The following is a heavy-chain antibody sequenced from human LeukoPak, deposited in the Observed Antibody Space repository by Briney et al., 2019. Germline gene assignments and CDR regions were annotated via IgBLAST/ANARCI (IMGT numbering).Heavy chain of an antibody. D-gene: IGHD4-17*01. J-gene: IGHJ4*02. Sequence: GGSLRLSCAASGFTFSSYWMSWVRQAQGKGREWVANIKQDGSEKYYVDSVKGRFTITRDNAKNSLYLQMNSLRAEDTAVYYCATSTVTTWTYDYWGQGTLVTVSS. CDR2: IKQDGSEK. CDR3: ATSTVTTWTYDY. CDR1: GFTFSSYW. V-gene: IGHV3-7*01.